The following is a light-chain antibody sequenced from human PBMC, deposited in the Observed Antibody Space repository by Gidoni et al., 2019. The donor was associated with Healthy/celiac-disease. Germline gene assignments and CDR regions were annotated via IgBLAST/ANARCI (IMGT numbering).Light chain of an antibody. Sequence: SSELTQDPAVSVALGQTVRITCQGDSLRSYYASWYQQKPGQAPVLVIYGKNNRPSGIPDRFSGSSSGNTASLTSTGAQAEDEADYDCNSRDSSGNHPFGTGTKVTVL. V-gene: IGLV3-19*01. CDR2: GKN. CDR1: SLRSYY. J-gene: IGLJ1*01. CDR3: NSRDSSGNHP.